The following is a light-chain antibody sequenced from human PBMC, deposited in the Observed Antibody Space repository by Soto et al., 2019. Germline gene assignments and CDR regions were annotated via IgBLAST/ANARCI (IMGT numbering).Light chain of an antibody. CDR2: KAS. V-gene: IGKV1-5*03. Sequence: IQLTTSPATLCGAVGSRVTLTCRASQTISSWLAWYQQKPGKAPKLLIYKASTLKSGVPSRFSGSGSGTEFTLTISSLQPDDFATYYCQHYNSYSEAFGQGTRWIS. CDR3: QHYNSYSEA. CDR1: QTISSW. J-gene: IGKJ1*01.